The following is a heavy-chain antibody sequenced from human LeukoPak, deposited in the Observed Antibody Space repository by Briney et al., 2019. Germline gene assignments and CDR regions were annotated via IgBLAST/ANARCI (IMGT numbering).Heavy chain of an antibody. J-gene: IGHJ4*02. CDR3: ARDRESSGWKAPVGY. Sequence: GGSLRLSCAASGFTFSSYSMNWVRQAPGKGLEWASSISSSSSYIYYADSVKGRFTISRDNAKNSLYLQMNSLRAEDTAVYYCARDRESSGWKAPVGYWGQGTLVTVSS. CDR2: ISSSSSYI. D-gene: IGHD6-19*01. CDR1: GFTFSSYS. V-gene: IGHV3-21*01.